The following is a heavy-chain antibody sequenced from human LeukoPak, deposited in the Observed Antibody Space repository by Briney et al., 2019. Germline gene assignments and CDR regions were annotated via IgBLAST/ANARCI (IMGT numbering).Heavy chain of an antibody. CDR2: MNPNSGNT. V-gene: IGHV1-8*01. D-gene: IGHD1-1*01. CDR3: ASAPRGTAIPYELPAGP. J-gene: IGHJ5*02. CDR1: GYTFTSYD. Sequence: ASVKVSCKASGYTFTSYDINWVRQATGQGVEWMGWMNPNSGNTGYAQKFQGRVTMTRNTSISTAYMELSSLRSEDTAVYYCASAPRGTAIPYELPAGPWGQGTLVTVSS.